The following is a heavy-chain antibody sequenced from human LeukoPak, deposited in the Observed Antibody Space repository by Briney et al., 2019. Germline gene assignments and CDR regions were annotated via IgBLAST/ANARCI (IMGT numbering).Heavy chain of an antibody. Sequence: ASVKVSCKASGYTFTSYAMNWVRQAPGQGLEWMGWINTNTGNPTYAQGFTGRFVFSLDTSVSTAYLQISSLKAEDTAVYYCARDGGWIQLWLAAFDIWGQGTMVTVSS. CDR3: ARDGGWIQLWLAAFDI. J-gene: IGHJ3*02. V-gene: IGHV7-4-1*02. CDR1: GYTFTSYA. D-gene: IGHD5-18*01. CDR2: INTNTGNP.